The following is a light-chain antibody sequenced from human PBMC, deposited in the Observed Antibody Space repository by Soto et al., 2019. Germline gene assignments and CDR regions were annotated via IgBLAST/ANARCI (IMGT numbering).Light chain of an antibody. V-gene: IGKV3-20*01. CDR2: GAS. CDR3: QQYGTSPRT. CDR1: QSVNSGY. Sequence: EIVLTQSPGTLSLSPGERATLSCRASQSVNSGYLAWYQQKPGQAARLLIHGASSRATGIPDRFSGSGSGTDFSLTISRLEPEDFAVYYCQQYGTSPRTFGQGTKVDIK. J-gene: IGKJ1*01.